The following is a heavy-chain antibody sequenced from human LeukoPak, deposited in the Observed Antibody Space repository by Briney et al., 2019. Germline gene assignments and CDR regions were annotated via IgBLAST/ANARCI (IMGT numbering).Heavy chain of an antibody. CDR3: AMRAQAGAPGFDY. Sequence: SSETLSLTCTVSGGSISSYYWSWIRQPPGKGLEWIGYIYYSGSTNYNPSLKSRVTISVDTSKNQFSLKLSSVTAADTAVYYCAMRAQAGAPGFDYWGQGTLVTVSS. CDR2: IYYSGST. D-gene: IGHD6-19*01. V-gene: IGHV4-59*08. CDR1: GGSISSYY. J-gene: IGHJ4*02.